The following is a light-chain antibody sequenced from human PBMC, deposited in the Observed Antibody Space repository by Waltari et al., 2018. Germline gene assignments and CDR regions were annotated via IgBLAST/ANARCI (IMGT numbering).Light chain of an antibody. Sequence: EIVLTQSPGTLSLSPGERATLSCRASQIVRSNYLAWYQQKPGQAPRLLIYGASIRATGIPDRFSGSGSGTDFTLTISRLEPEDFAVYYCQQFGTSPLTFGGGTKVEVK. CDR3: QQFGTSPLT. J-gene: IGKJ4*01. CDR1: QIVRSNY. CDR2: GAS. V-gene: IGKV3-20*01.